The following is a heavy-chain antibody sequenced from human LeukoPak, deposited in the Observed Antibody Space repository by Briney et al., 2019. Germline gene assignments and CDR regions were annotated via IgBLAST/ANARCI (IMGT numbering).Heavy chain of an antibody. CDR2: IYSGGST. J-gene: IGHJ6*02. Sequence: PGGSLRLSCTASGVTVSSNYMSWVRQAPGKGLEWVSIIYSGGSTYYADSVKGRFTISRDNSQNTLYLQMNSLRAEDTAVYYCARFRNYAMDVWGQGTTVTVSS. CDR3: ARFRNYAMDV. CDR1: GVTVSSNY. V-gene: IGHV3-66*01.